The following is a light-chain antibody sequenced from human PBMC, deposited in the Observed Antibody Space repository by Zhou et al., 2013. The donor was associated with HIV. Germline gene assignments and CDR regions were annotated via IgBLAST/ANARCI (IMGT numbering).Light chain of an antibody. CDR3: QEYSSYSRYT. CDR1: QSVSNW. J-gene: IGKJ2*01. Sequence: IQMTQSPSTVSASLGDRVTITCRASQSVSNWLAWYQQRPGEAPKLLVYEASRLHSRVASRFSGSGSGTQFTLTISNLQPGDVGTYYCQEYSSYSRYTFGQGTKLDIK. V-gene: IGKV1-5*03. CDR2: EAS.